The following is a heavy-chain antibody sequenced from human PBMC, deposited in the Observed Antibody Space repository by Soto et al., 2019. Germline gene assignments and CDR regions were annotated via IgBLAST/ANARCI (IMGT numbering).Heavy chain of an antibody. J-gene: IGHJ4*02. CDR2: ISGSGGST. Sequence: GGSLRLSCAASGFTFSSYAMSWVRQAPGKGLEWVSAISGSGGSTYYADSVKGRFTISRDNSKNTLYLQMNSLRAEDMAVYYCAKDPAQWWYFDYWGQGTLVTVSS. CDR3: AKDPAQWWYFDY. V-gene: IGHV3-23*01. D-gene: IGHD2-15*01. CDR1: GFTFSSYA.